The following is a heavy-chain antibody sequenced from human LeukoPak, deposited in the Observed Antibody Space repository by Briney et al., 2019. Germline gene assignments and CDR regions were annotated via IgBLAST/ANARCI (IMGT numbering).Heavy chain of an antibody. V-gene: IGHV4-34*01. CDR1: GGSFSGYY. CDR3: ARHVIGIVVVPAAIDY. D-gene: IGHD2-2*01. CDR2: INHSGST. J-gene: IGHJ4*02. Sequence: KSSETLSLTCAVYGGSFSGYYWSWIRQPPGKGLEWIGEINHSGSTNYNPSLKSRVTISVDTSKNQFSLKLSSVTAADTAVYYCARHVIGIVVVPAAIDYWGQGTLVTVSS.